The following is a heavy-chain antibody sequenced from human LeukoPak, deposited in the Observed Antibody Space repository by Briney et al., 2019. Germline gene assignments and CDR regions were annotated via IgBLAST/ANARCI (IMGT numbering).Heavy chain of an antibody. V-gene: IGHV4-34*01. Sequence: SETLSLTCAVYGGSFSGYYWSWIRQPPGKGPEWIGEINHSGSTNYNPSLKSRVTISVDTSKDQFSLKLSSVTAADTAVYYCARGIDDILTEYQKGGFDYWGQGALVTVSS. J-gene: IGHJ4*02. CDR2: INHSGST. CDR1: GGSFSGYY. CDR3: ARGIDDILTEYQKGGFDY. D-gene: IGHD3-9*01.